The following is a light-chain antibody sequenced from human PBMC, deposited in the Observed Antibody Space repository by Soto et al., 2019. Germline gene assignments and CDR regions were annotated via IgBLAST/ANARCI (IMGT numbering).Light chain of an antibody. CDR2: EVN. Sequence: QSALTQPPSASGSPGQSVTISCTGTSSDVGGYNYVSWYQHHPGKAPKLMLYEVNTRPSGVPDRFSGSKSGNTASLTVSGLQAEDEADYYCAAWDDNLNAYVFGSGTKVTVL. CDR3: AAWDDNLNAYV. V-gene: IGLV2-8*01. J-gene: IGLJ1*01. CDR1: SSDVGGYNY.